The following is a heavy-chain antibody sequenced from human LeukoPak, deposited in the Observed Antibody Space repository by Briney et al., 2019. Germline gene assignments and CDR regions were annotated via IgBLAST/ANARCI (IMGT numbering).Heavy chain of an antibody. CDR2: ISSSSSYI. Sequence: GGSPRLSCAASGFTFSSYSMNWVRQAPGKGLEWVSSISSSSSYIYYADSVKGRFTISRDNAKNSLYLQMNSLRAEDTAVYYCARGLGDYFDFDYWGQGTLVTVSS. J-gene: IGHJ4*02. CDR1: GFTFSSYS. D-gene: IGHD4-17*01. V-gene: IGHV3-21*01. CDR3: ARGLGDYFDFDY.